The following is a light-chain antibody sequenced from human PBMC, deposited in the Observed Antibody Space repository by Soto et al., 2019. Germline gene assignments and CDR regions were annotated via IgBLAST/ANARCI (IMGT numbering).Light chain of an antibody. V-gene: IGKV3-15*01. CDR2: DTS. CDR3: QQYVHWPPGT. J-gene: IGKJ1*01. Sequence: EIVVTQSPATLSVSPGERVTLSCRASQSVSSSLAWYQQGPGQAPRLLIYDTSTRAPGIAARFSGSGSGTEFTLTISSLQSEDVAVYYCQQYVHWPPGTFGQGTKVDIK. CDR1: QSVSSS.